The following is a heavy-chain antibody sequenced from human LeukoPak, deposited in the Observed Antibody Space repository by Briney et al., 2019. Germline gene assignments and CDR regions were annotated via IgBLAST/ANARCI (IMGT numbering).Heavy chain of an antibody. Sequence: SETLSLTCTVSGDSISRYHWSWIRQPPGKGLEWIGSIYYSGSTYYNPSLKSRVTISVDTSKNQFSLKLSSVTAADTAVYYCARDRGVKAEWGQGTLVTVSS. CDR3: ARDRGVKAE. D-gene: IGHD3-10*01. V-gene: IGHV4-39*07. CDR2: IYYSGST. CDR1: GDSISRYH. J-gene: IGHJ4*02.